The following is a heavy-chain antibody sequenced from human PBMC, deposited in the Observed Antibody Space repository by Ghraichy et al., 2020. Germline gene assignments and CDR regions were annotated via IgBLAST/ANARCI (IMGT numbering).Heavy chain of an antibody. CDR3: AIQWLVQNYYGMDV. CDR1: GYTFTSYG. Sequence: VKVSCKASGYTFTSYGISWVRQAPGQGLEWMGWISAYNGNTNYAQKLQGRVTMTTDTSTSTAYMKLRSLRSDDTAVYYCAIQWLVQNYYGMDVWGQGTTVTVSS. J-gene: IGHJ6*02. V-gene: IGHV1-18*01. CDR2: ISAYNGNT. D-gene: IGHD6-19*01.